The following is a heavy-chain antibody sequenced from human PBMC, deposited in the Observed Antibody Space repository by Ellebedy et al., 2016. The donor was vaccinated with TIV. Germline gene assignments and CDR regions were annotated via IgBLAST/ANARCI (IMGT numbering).Heavy chain of an antibody. V-gene: IGHV1-2*02. CDR1: GYTFIGYY. CDR2: INPKNGDT. CDR3: GRSGYGSGWSFDY. Sequence: AASVKVSCKASGYTFIGYYMHWVRQAPGQGLEWMGWINPKNGDTSYAQKFQGRVTMTRDPSISTAYMELSRLGSGDTAVYYCGRSGYGSGWSFDYWGQGTLVTVSS. D-gene: IGHD6-19*01. J-gene: IGHJ4*02.